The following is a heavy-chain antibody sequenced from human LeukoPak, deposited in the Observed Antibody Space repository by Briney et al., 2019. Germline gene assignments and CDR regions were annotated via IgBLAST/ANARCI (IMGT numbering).Heavy chain of an antibody. Sequence: GGSLRLSCAASGFTFSSYEMNWVRQAPGKGLEWVSGISWNSGSIGYADSVKGRFTISRDNAKNSLYLQMNSLRAEDTALYYCAKGGSTRTLSSGNFDYWGQGTLVTVSS. D-gene: IGHD3-22*01. V-gene: IGHV3-9*01. CDR2: ISWNSGSI. CDR3: AKGGSTRTLSSGNFDY. CDR1: GFTFSSYE. J-gene: IGHJ4*02.